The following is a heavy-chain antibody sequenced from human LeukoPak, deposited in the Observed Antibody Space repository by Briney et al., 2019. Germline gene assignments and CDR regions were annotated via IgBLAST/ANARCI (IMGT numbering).Heavy chain of an antibody. Sequence: SETLSLTCTVSGGSISSYYWTWIRQPPGKGLEWLGYIYYSGSTNYNPSLKSRVTISLDTSKNQFSLRLTSVTAADTAVYYCAREAYSSSRDAFDIWGQGTMVTVSS. D-gene: IGHD6-13*01. V-gene: IGHV4-59*01. J-gene: IGHJ3*02. CDR2: IYYSGST. CDR1: GGSISSYY. CDR3: AREAYSSSRDAFDI.